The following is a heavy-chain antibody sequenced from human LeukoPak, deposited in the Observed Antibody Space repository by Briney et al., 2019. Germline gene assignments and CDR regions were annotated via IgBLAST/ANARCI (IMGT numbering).Heavy chain of an antibody. D-gene: IGHD2/OR15-2a*01. CDR3: AREYGQNTPHFDY. CDR2: INMDGSTT. CDR1: GFTFSNYW. J-gene: IGHJ4*02. Sequence: PGGSLRLSCTASGFTFSNYWMHWVRQAPGKGLVWVSRINMDGSTTTYADPVKGRFTISRDNAKNTLYLQTNSLRAEDTAVFYCAREYGQNTPHFDYWGQGTLVTVSS. V-gene: IGHV3-74*01.